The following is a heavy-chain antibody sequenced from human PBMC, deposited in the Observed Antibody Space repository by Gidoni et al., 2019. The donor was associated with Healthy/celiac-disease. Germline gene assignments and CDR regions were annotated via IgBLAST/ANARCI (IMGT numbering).Heavy chain of an antibody. J-gene: IGHJ4*02. D-gene: IGHD1-26*01. CDR1: GYTFTSYA. CDR2: INTNTGNP. Sequence: QVQLVQSGSELKKPGASVKVSCKASGYTFTSYAMNLVRQAPGQGLEWVGWINTNTGNPTYAQGFTGRFVFSLDTSVSTAYLQISSLKAEDTAVYYCARGLLGSGSPPAVKEIDYWGQGTLVTVSS. V-gene: IGHV7-4-1*02. CDR3: ARGLLGSGSPPAVKEIDY.